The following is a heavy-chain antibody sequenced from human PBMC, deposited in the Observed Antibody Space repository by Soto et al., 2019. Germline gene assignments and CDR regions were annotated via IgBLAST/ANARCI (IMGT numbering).Heavy chain of an antibody. Sequence: QVQLQESGPGLVKSSETLSLTCAISGGYIHSSDWRTWVRQPPGKGLEWIGEVHQSGGTNYNPSLKSRVSVELDKSKNQFSLKLRSVTAVDTGVYYCAGGVDHWGQGILVTVSS. CDR2: VHQSGGT. CDR1: GGYIHSSDW. CDR3: AGGVDH. V-gene: IGHV4-4*02. J-gene: IGHJ4*02.